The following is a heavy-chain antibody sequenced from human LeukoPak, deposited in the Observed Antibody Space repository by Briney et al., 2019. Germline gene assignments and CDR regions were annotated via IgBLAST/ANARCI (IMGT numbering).Heavy chain of an antibody. CDR2: GYYSGST. V-gene: IGHV4-59*02. J-gene: IGHJ4*02. CDR3: ARIHRYCSGGACYVLDN. D-gene: IGHD2-15*01. CDR1: GGSVSGYY. Sequence: PSETLSLTCVVSGGSVSGYYWGWIRKPPGRGLEWIGYGYYSGSTNYNPSFKSRITISVDTSRNQFSLQLSSVTAADTAVYYCARIHRYCSGGACYVLDNWGQGTLVAVSS.